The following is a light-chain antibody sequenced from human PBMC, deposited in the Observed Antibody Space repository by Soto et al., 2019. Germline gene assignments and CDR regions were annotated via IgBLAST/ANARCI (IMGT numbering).Light chain of an antibody. CDR2: GIS. V-gene: IGKV3D-15*01. J-gene: IGKJ5*01. Sequence: EIVMTQSPATLSVSPGERATLSCRASQSVNSNYLAWYQQKPGQSPRLLIYGISKRATDIPDRFSGSGSGTEFTLTISSLQHEDFATYYCQQHGQWPITFGQGTRLEIK. CDR1: QSVNSN. CDR3: QQHGQWPIT.